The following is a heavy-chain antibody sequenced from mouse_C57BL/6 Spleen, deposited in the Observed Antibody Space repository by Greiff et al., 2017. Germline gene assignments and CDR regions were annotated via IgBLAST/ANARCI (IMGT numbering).Heavy chain of an antibody. V-gene: IGHV5-6*01. Sequence: VHVKQSGGDLVKPGGSLKLSCAASGFTFSSYGMSWVRQTPDKRLEWVATISSGGSYTYYPDSVKGRFTISRDNAKNTLYLQMSRLKSEDTAMYYCARQADYYGSSYGWYFDVWGTGTTVTVSS. J-gene: IGHJ1*03. CDR3: ARQADYYGSSYGWYFDV. CDR1: GFTFSSYG. CDR2: ISSGGSYT. D-gene: IGHD1-1*01.